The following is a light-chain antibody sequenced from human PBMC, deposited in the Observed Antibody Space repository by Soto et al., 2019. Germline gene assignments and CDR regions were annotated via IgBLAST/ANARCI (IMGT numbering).Light chain of an antibody. Sequence: ALTQPASVFGSPGQSITISCTGTSGDIGSYNRVSWYQQHPGKAPKLIIYEVTDRPSGVSNRFSGSKSGNTASLTISGLQAEDEAEYYCSSYTNINTRACVFGTGTKVTLL. J-gene: IGLJ1*01. CDR1: SGDIGSYNR. V-gene: IGLV2-14*01. CDR2: EVT. CDR3: SSYTNINTRACV.